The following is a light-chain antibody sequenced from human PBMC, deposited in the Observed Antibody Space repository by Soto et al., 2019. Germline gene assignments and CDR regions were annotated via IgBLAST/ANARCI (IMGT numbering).Light chain of an antibody. V-gene: IGKV1-39*01. CDR1: QTPRTF. J-gene: IGKJ4*01. CDR2: ATS. Sequence: IQMTQSPSSLSASVGERVTITCRASQTPRTFINWYQQKPGKAPRLLIYATSTWQSGVLSRCSCRDSGADFTLTINTQQRENFSTYYYQQPPNTFGGGTKVDIK. CDR3: QQPPNT.